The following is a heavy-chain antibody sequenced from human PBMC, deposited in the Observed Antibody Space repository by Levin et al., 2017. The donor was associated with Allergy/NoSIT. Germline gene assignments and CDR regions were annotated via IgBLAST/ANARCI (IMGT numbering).Heavy chain of an antibody. D-gene: IGHD3-3*01. CDR2: ISGSGGST. CDR3: AKEFGVAPNYDYGMDG. CDR1: GFTFSSYA. J-gene: IGHJ6*02. V-gene: IGHV3-23*01. Sequence: GESLKISCAASGFTFSSYAMSWVRQAPGKGLEWVSAISGSGGSTYYADSVTGRFTISRDNSKNTLYLQMNSLRAEDTAVYYCAKEFGVAPNYDYGMDGWGQGTTVTVSS.